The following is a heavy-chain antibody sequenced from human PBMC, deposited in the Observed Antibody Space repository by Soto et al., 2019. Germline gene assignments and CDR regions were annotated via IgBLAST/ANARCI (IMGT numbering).Heavy chain of an antibody. CDR2: IYYSGST. J-gene: IGHJ4*02. CDR1: GGSISSYY. V-gene: IGHV4-59*01. CDR3: ARSTMGFIAAAGFFDY. Sequence: SETLSLTCTVSGGSISSYYWSWIRQPPGKGLEWIGYIYYSGSTNYNPSLKSRVTISVDTSKNQFSLKLSSVTAADTAVYYCARSTMGFIAAAGFFDYWGQGTLVTAPQ. D-gene: IGHD6-13*01.